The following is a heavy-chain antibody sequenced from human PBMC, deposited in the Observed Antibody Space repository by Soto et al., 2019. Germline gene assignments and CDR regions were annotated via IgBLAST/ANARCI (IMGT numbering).Heavy chain of an antibody. CDR1: GFTFSSYA. V-gene: IGHV3-23*01. J-gene: IGHJ4*02. D-gene: IGHD3-10*01. CDR3: AKRASGSYFAY. Sequence: EVQLLESGGGLVQPGGSLRLSCAASGFTFSSYAMNWVRQAPGKGLEWVSVISGSGGSTYYADSVKGRFTISRDNSKNTLYLQMNSLSAEDTAVYYCAKRASGSYFAYWGQGTLVTVSS. CDR2: ISGSGGST.